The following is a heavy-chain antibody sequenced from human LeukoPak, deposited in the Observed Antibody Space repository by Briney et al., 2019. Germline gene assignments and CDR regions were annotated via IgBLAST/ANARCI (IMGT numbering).Heavy chain of an antibody. CDR2: IKPDEGEK. D-gene: IGHD3-10*02. CDR3: AELGITMIGGV. Sequence: PGGSLRLSCAASGFTFSSDWMIWVRQAPGKGLEWVANIKPDEGEKYYVDSVKGRFTISRDNAKNSLYLQMNSLRAEDTAVYYCAELGITMIGGVWGKGTTVTISS. J-gene: IGHJ6*04. CDR1: GFTFSSDW. V-gene: IGHV3-7*01.